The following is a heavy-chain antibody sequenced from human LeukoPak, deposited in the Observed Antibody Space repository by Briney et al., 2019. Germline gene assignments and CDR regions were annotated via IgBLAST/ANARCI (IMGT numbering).Heavy chain of an antibody. Sequence: GGSLRLSCAASGFTFSSYSMSWVRQAPGKGLEWVSYISSSSSTIYYADSVKGRFTISRDNAKNSLYLQMNSLRAEDTAVYYCAREKVGAAHAFDIWGQGTMVTVSS. CDR2: ISSSSSTI. V-gene: IGHV3-48*04. D-gene: IGHD1-26*01. J-gene: IGHJ3*02. CDR1: GFTFSSYS. CDR3: AREKVGAAHAFDI.